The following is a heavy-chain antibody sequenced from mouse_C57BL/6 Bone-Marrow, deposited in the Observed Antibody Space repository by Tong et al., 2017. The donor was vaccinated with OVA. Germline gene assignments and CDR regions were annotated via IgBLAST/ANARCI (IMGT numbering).Heavy chain of an antibody. J-gene: IGHJ3*01. CDR3: ARLSWFAY. CDR1: GYAFSSSW. V-gene: IGHV1-82*01. Sequence: VQLQESGPELVEPGASVKISCKASGYAFSSSWMNWVKQRPGKGLEWIGRIYPGDGDTNYNGKFKGKATLTADKSSSTAYMQLSSLTSEDSAVYFCARLSWFAYWGQGTLVTVSA. CDR2: IYPGDGDT.